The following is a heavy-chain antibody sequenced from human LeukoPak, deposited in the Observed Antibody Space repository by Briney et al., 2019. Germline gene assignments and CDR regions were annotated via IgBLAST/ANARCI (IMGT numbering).Heavy chain of an antibody. J-gene: IGHJ5*02. Sequence: GASVTVSCKTSGCAFTGYYIHWLRQAPGQGLEWMGWIKPKSGGTNYAQKFQGRVTMTIDTSISTAYMELSRLTSDDTAVYYCARGGFYYESRARTFLDPWGQGTLVTVSS. CDR3: ARGGFYYESRARTFLDP. CDR1: GCAFTGYY. CDR2: IKPKSGGT. D-gene: IGHD3-22*01. V-gene: IGHV1-2*02.